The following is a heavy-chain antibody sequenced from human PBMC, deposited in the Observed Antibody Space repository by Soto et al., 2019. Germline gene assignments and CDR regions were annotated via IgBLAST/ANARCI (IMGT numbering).Heavy chain of an antibody. Sequence: GGSLRLSCAASGFRLSDHYMSWIRQAPGKGLEWVAVIWYNGSNKYYADSVKGRFTISRDNSKNMLYLQMNSLRAEDTAVYYCARDTYNWNDHPDAFDIWGQGTMVTVSS. D-gene: IGHD1-20*01. V-gene: IGHV3-33*08. CDR1: GFRLSDHY. J-gene: IGHJ3*02. CDR2: IWYNGSNK. CDR3: ARDTYNWNDHPDAFDI.